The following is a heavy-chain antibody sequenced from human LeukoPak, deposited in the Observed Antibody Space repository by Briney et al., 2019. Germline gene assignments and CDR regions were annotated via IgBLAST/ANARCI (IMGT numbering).Heavy chain of an antibody. Sequence: PGGSLRLSCAVSGFTFDDYAMHWVRQAPGKGLEYVSTISSNGGSTFYANSVKGRFLISRDDSKNMLYLQLGSLRPEDMAVYYCARRRGGGTYYHFDYWGQGTLVTVSS. CDR3: ARRRGGGTYYHFDY. D-gene: IGHD1-26*01. CDR1: GFTFDDYA. J-gene: IGHJ4*02. V-gene: IGHV3-64*01. CDR2: ISSNGGST.